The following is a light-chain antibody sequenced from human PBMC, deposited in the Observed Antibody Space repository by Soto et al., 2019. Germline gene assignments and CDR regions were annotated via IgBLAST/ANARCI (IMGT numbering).Light chain of an antibody. CDR1: SSDVGGYNY. J-gene: IGLJ2*01. CDR2: EVI. CDR3: SSYPL. Sequence: QSALTQPPSASGSPVQSVTISCTGTSSDVGGYNYVSWYQQHPGKAPKLMIYEVIKRPSGVPDRFSGSKSGNTASLTVSGLQAEDEADYYCSSYPLFGGGTKLTVL. V-gene: IGLV2-8*01.